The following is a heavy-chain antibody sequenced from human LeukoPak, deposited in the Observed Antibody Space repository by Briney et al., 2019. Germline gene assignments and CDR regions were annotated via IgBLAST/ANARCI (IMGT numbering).Heavy chain of an antibody. V-gene: IGHV3-11*06. D-gene: IGHD2-2*01. CDR3: AREAPHCSSTSCLGGYFDY. CDR1: GFTFSDYY. J-gene: IGHJ4*02. Sequence: GGSLRLSCAASGFTFSDYYMSWIRQAPGKGLEWVSSTSSSSSYIYYADSVKGRFTISRDNAKNSLYLQMNSLRAEDTAVYYCAREAPHCSSTSCLGGYFDYWGQGTLVTVSS. CDR2: TSSSSSYI.